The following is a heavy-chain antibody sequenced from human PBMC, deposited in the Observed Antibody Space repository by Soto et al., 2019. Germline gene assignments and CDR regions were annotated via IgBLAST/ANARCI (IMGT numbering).Heavy chain of an antibody. Sequence: GGSLRLSCAASGFTFSSYAMSWVRQAPGKGLEWVSAISGSGGSTYYADSVKGRFTISRDNSKNTLYLQMNSLRAEDTAVYYCAKALLYGSGSYYNFPYFDYWGQGTLVTDSS. CDR3: AKALLYGSGSYYNFPYFDY. CDR1: GFTFSSYA. D-gene: IGHD3-10*01. J-gene: IGHJ4*02. V-gene: IGHV3-23*01. CDR2: ISGSGGST.